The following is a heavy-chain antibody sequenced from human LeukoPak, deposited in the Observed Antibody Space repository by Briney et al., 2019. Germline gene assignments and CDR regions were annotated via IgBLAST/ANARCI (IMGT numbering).Heavy chain of an antibody. Sequence: GRSLRLSCAASGFTFSSYGMHWVRQAPGKGLEWVAVIWYDGSNKYYADSVKGRFTISRDNSKNTLYLQMNSLRAEDTAVYYCARDGSHYYDSSGSDYWGQGTLVTVSS. J-gene: IGHJ4*02. CDR3: ARDGSHYYDSSGSDY. CDR1: GFTFSSYG. D-gene: IGHD3-22*01. V-gene: IGHV3-33*08. CDR2: IWYDGSNK.